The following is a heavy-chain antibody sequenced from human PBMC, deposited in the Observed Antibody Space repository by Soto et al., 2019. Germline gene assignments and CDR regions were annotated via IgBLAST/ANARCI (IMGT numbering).Heavy chain of an antibody. CDR2: INAGNGNT. J-gene: IGHJ4*02. CDR1: GYTFTSYA. CDR3: ASSSGYSSSWYLY. Sequence: QVQLVQSGAEVKKPVASVKVSCKASGYTFTSYALHWVRQAPGQRLEWMGWINAGNGNTKYSQKFQGRVTITRDTSASTAYMELSSLRSEDTAVYYCASSSGYSSSWYLYWGQGTLVTVSS. V-gene: IGHV1-3*01. D-gene: IGHD6-13*01.